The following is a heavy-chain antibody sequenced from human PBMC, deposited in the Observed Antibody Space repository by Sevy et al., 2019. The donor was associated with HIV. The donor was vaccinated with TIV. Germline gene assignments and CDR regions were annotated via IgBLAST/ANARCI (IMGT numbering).Heavy chain of an antibody. CDR2: ISSSSSYI. J-gene: IGHJ4*02. D-gene: IGHD3-16*02. V-gene: IGHV3-21*01. Sequence: GGSLRLSCAVSGFTFSSYTMNWVRQAPGKGLEWVSSISSSSSYINYADPVKGRFTISGDNAKNSLYLQMNILRAEDTAVYYCAREEEDYVWGTSRDLTFFDYWGQGTLVTVSS. CDR3: AREEEDYVWGTSRDLTFFDY. CDR1: GFTFSSYT.